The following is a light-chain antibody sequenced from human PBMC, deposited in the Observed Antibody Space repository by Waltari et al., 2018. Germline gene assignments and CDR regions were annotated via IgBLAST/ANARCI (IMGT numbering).Light chain of an antibody. CDR2: DAS. Sequence: HVTQSPSSLSASVGDRVTLPCRTSENLDPWLNWYKQEIGGPPRLLMSDASTLENGVPSRYSGSGSGTHCTLTITGLQPEDFAVNYCQHSYRTPCTFGPGTKVEI. CDR1: ENLDPW. CDR3: QHSYRTPCT. V-gene: IGKV1-39*01. J-gene: IGKJ3*01.